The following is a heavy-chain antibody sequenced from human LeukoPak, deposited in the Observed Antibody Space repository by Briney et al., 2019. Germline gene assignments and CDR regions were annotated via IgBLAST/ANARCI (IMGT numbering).Heavy chain of an antibody. V-gene: IGHV3-23*01. CDR2: ISVSGEST. CDR3: AKDERTLTMLRGVAYYFDH. J-gene: IGHJ4*02. Sequence: PGGSLRLSCAASGFTFRSCAMSWVRQAPGKGLEWVSAISVSGESTYYADSVKGRFTISRDNSRNTVYLQMNSLRAEDTAIYYCAKDERTLTMLRGVAYYFDHWGLGTLVTVSS. CDR1: GFTFRSCA. D-gene: IGHD3-10*01.